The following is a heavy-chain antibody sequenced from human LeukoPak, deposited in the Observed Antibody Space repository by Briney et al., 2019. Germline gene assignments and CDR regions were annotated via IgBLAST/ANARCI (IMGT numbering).Heavy chain of an antibody. D-gene: IGHD3-22*01. V-gene: IGHV1-18*01. CDR3: AFYYYDSSGYPRPWFDP. J-gene: IGHJ5*02. CDR1: GYTFTTYG. Sequence: ASVKVSCKASGYTFTTYGISWVRQAPGQGLEWMGWISIYNGNTNYAQKLQGRVTMTTDTSTSTTYMELTSLRSDDTATYYCAFYYYDSSGYPRPWFDPWGQGTLVTVSS. CDR2: ISIYNGNT.